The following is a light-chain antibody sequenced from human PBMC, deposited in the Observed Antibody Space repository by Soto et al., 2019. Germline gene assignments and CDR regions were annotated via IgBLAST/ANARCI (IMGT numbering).Light chain of an antibody. CDR2: EVS. CDR3: SSYTKVNTLVV. Sequence: QSALTQPPSASGSPGQSVTISCTGTSSDVGGYNYVSWYQQHPGKAPKLMIYEVSKRPSGVPDRFSGSKSGNTASLTVSGLQAEDEADYYCSSYTKVNTLVVFGGGTKLTVL. J-gene: IGLJ2*01. CDR1: SSDVGGYNY. V-gene: IGLV2-8*01.